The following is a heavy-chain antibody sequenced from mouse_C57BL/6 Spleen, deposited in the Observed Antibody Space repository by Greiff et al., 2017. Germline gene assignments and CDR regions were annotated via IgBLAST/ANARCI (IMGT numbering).Heavy chain of an antibody. D-gene: IGHD2-3*01. J-gene: IGHJ4*01. Sequence: QVQLQPSGPELVKPGASVKISCKASGYAFSSSWMNWVKQRPGKGLEWIGRIYPGDGDNNYTGKFKGRVTLTADKSSSTAYMQRISLTSEDSAVYFCAPLDGYYNAMDYWGQGTSVTVSS. V-gene: IGHV1-82*01. CDR1: GYAFSSSW. CDR2: IYPGDGDN. CDR3: APLDGYYNAMDY.